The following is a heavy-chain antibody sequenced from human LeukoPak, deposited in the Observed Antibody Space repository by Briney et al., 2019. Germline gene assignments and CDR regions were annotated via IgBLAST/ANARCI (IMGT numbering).Heavy chain of an antibody. J-gene: IGHJ6*03. CDR3: ARSYYYDSSGYAYYYMDV. V-gene: IGHV1-69*05. D-gene: IGHD3-22*01. CDR1: GGTFSSYA. CDR2: IIPIFGTA. Sequence: ASVKVSCKASGGTFSSYAISWVRQAPGQGLEWMGGIIPIFGTANYAQKFQGRVTITTDESTSTAYMELSSLRSEDTAVYYCARSYYYDSSGYAYYYMDVWGKGTTVTVSS.